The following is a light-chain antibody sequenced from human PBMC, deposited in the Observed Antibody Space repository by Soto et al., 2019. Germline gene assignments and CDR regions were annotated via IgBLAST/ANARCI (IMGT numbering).Light chain of an antibody. CDR1: TSNIGGNT. V-gene: IGLV1-44*01. CDR2: ENN. J-gene: IGLJ7*01. Sequence: QSVLTQPPSASGTPGQRVTISCSGSTSNIGGNTVNWYQQLPGTAPKLLIYENNRRPSGVPDRFSGSKSGTSASLAISGLQSEDEGDYYCAAWDDSLNGAVFGGGTQLTVL. CDR3: AAWDDSLNGAV.